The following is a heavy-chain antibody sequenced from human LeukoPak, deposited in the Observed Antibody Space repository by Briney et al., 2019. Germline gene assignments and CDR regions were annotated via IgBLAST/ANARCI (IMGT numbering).Heavy chain of an antibody. CDR2: INWNGGST. CDR1: GFTFDDYG. V-gene: IGHV3-20*04. D-gene: IGHD1-26*01. J-gene: IGHJ4*02. Sequence: PGGSLRLSCAAFGFTFDDYGMSWVRHAPGKGLEWVSGINWNGGSTGYADSVKGRFTISRDNAKNSLYLQMNSLRAEDTALYYCARDSYSGSYSYFDYWGQGTLVTVSS. CDR3: ARDSYSGSYSYFDY.